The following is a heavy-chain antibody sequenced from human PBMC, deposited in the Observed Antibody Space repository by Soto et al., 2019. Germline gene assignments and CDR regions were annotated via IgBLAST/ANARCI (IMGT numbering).Heavy chain of an antibody. CDR3: AKIGMTTINRDY. V-gene: IGHV3-23*01. D-gene: IGHD5-12*01. J-gene: IGHJ4*02. Sequence: EAQLLESGGGLVQPGGSLRLSCAASGFSFDTYAMSWVRQSPGKALEWVSSISGSGGNTYYADSVKGMFTISRDNSQNILYLQMTSLRADDTALYYCAKIGMTTINRDYWGQGTQVTVSS. CDR2: ISGSGGNT. CDR1: GFSFDTYA.